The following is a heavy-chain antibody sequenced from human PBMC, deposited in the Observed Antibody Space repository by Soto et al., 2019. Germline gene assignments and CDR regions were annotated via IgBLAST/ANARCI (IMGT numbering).Heavy chain of an antibody. CDR1: GFTFSDYY. Sequence: QVQLVESGGGLVKPGGSLRLSCAASGFTFSDYYMSWIRQAPGKGLEWVSYIRNSGRTLYYADSMKGRFTISRDNAKNSLYLQINSLRSEDTAVYYCARDLVAVSGGVYSSSSGGYFFNFWGQGTLVTVSS. J-gene: IGHJ4*02. CDR2: IRNSGRTL. V-gene: IGHV3-11*01. D-gene: IGHD6-6*01. CDR3: ARDLVAVSGGVYSSSSGGYFFNF.